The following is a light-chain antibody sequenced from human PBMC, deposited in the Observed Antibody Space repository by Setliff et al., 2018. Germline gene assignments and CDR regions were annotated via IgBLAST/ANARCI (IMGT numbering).Light chain of an antibody. Sequence: QSALTQPASVSGSPGQSITISCTGTSSDVGGYTSVSWYQQHPDKAPKLMIYDVSYRPSGVSNRFSGSKSGNTASLTISGLQPEDEADYYCSSYISSITRVLFGGGTKVTVL. CDR3: SSYISSITRVL. V-gene: IGLV2-14*03. CDR2: DVS. J-gene: IGLJ2*01. CDR1: SSDVGGYTS.